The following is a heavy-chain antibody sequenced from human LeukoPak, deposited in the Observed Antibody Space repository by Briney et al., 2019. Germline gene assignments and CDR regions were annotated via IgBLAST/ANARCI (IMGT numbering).Heavy chain of an antibody. J-gene: IGHJ6*03. D-gene: IGHD6-19*01. V-gene: IGHV4-4*09. CDR3: ARLKQWSWYMYV. Sequence: PSETLSLTCTVSGGSISSYYWSWIRQPPGKGLEWIGYIYTSGSTNYNPSLKSRVTISVDTSKNQFSLKLSFVTAADTAVYCCARLKQWSWYMYVWGKGTTVTVSS. CDR1: GGSISSYY. CDR2: IYTSGST.